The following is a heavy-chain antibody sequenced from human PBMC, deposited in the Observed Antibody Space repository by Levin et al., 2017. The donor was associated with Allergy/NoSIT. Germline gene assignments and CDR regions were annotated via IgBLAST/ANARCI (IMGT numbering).Heavy chain of an antibody. CDR3: ARGSRGQQLAGFDY. D-gene: IGHD6-13*01. CDR1: GGSITIYY. CDR2: IYYTGTT. V-gene: IGHV4-59*01. J-gene: IGHJ4*02. Sequence: SETLSLTCSVSGGSITIYYWSWIRQPPGKGLEWIGYIYYTGTTSYNPSLKSRVTITVDTSKSHFSLKLSSVTAADTALYYCARGSRGQQLAGFDYWGPGTLVTVSS.